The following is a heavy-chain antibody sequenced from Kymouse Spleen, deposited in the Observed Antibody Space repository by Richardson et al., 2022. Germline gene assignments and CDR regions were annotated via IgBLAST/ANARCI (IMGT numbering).Heavy chain of an antibody. Sequence: EVQLVESGGGLVQPGGSLRLSCAASGFTFSSYWMSWVRQAPGKGLEWVANIKQDGSEKYYVDSVKGRFTISRDNAKNSLYLQMNSLRAEDTAVYYCARTYYYGSGSPFDYWGQGTLVTVSS. J-gene: IGHJ4*02. CDR3: ARTYYYGSGSPFDY. CDR2: IKQDGSEK. CDR1: GFTFSSYW. V-gene: IGHV3-7*01. D-gene: IGHD3-10*01.